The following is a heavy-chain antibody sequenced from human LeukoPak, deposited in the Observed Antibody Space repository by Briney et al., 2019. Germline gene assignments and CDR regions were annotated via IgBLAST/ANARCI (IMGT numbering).Heavy chain of an antibody. CDR2: IRYGGSNK. V-gene: IGHV3-30*02. D-gene: IGHD3-22*01. Sequence: PGESLRLSCAASGFTFSSYGMHWVREARGKGVEGGAFIRYGGSNKYYADSVKGRFTICRDNDKNTLYVQMNSLRAEDTVVYYSAKDLTPIVVVTDAFDMWGQGTVVTVSS. J-gene: IGHJ3*02. CDR3: AKDLTPIVVVTDAFDM. CDR1: GFTFSSYG.